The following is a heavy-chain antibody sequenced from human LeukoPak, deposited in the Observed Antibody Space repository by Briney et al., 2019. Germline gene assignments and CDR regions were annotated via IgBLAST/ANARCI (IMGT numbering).Heavy chain of an antibody. Sequence: SVKVSCKASGGTFSSYAISWVRQAPGQGLEWMGRIIPILGIANYAQKFQGRVTITADKSTSTAYMELSSLRSEDTAVYYCARPMVRGVISLSAFDIWGQGTMVTVSS. CDR3: ARPMVRGVISLSAFDI. D-gene: IGHD3-10*01. V-gene: IGHV1-69*04. CDR1: GGTFSSYA. CDR2: IIPILGIA. J-gene: IGHJ3*02.